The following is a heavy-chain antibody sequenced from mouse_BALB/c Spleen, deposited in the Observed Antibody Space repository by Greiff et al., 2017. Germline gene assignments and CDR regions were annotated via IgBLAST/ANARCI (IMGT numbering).Heavy chain of an antibody. J-gene: IGHJ2*01. Sequence: EVQVVESGGGLVQPGGSLKLSCAASGFTFSSYTMSWVRQTPEKRLEWVAYISNGGGSTYYPDTVKGRFTISRDNAKNTLYLQMSSLKSEDTAMYYCARHGGYEGYFDYWGQGTTLTVSS. D-gene: IGHD2-14*01. V-gene: IGHV5-12-2*01. CDR1: GFTFSSYT. CDR2: ISNGGGST. CDR3: ARHGGYEGYFDY.